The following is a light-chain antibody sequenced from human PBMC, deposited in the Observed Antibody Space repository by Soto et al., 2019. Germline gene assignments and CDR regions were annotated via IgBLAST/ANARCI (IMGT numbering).Light chain of an antibody. CDR1: QAVASRD. V-gene: IGKV3-20*01. CDR3: QHFENSLWT. CDR2: GAS. J-gene: IGKJ1*01. Sequence: EIVLTQSPGTLSLSPGERATLSCRASQAVASRDLAWYQQKSGQAPRLLIYGASSRAIHTPDRFSGSGSGTDFTLTISGLEPEDFAVYYSQHFENSLWTFGQGTKVEI.